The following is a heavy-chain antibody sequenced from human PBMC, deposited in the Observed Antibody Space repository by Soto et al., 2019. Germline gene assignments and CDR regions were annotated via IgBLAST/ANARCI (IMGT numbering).Heavy chain of an antibody. CDR3: ARGGGMYSISWPIDY. J-gene: IGHJ4*02. D-gene: IGHD6-13*01. CDR2: ISAYNGNT. Sequence: ASVKVSCKAAGYTFTTYGISWVRQAPGQGLEWMGWISAYNGNTNYAQKFQGRVSMTTDTSTSTAYMELRSLTSDDTAVYYCARGGGMYSISWPIDYWGQGTLVTVSS. V-gene: IGHV1-18*04. CDR1: GYTFTTYG.